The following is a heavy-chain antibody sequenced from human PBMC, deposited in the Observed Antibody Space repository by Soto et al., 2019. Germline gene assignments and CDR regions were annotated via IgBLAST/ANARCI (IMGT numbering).Heavy chain of an antibody. CDR2: IYYDGRA. J-gene: IGHJ4*02. D-gene: IGHD5-12*01. V-gene: IGHV4-28*01. Sequence: QVQLQESGPGLVKPSDTLSLTCAVSGYSIRSSNWWGWIRQLPGKGLEWIGYIYYDGRAHYNPSLRSRVDMSVDMSRSQFSLKLSSVTAVDTAVYYCVKKPDGYNPFDYWGQGTLVTVSS. CDR3: VKKPDGYNPFDY. CDR1: GYSIRSSNW.